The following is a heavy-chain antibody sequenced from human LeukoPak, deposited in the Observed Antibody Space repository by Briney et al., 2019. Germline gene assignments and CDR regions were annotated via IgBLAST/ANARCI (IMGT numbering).Heavy chain of an antibody. D-gene: IGHD3-9*01. CDR2: ISTYNGGT. V-gene: IGHV1-18*01. CDR1: GYTFSSYG. CDR3: VRGILSDDTLTGP. Sequence: RWASVKVSCKTSGYTFSSYGINWVRQAPGQGLEWMGWISTYNGGTHYGQKVQGRVTMTTDTSTNTAYMELRSLTSDDTAVYYCVRGILSDDTLTGPWGQGTLVTVSS. J-gene: IGHJ5*02.